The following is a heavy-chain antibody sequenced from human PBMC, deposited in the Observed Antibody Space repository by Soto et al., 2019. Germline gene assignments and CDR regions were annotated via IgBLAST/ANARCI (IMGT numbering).Heavy chain of an antibody. CDR3: AREVVTTQWYFDN. D-gene: IGHD1-1*01. Sequence: LRLSCATSGFTFSSYSMHWFRQTPGKGLEWVAVTSSNEDTKYYADSVKGRFTISRDNSKNTLYLQMNSLRPDDTGVYYCAREVVTTQWYFDNWGQGSLVTVSS. V-gene: IGHV3-30-3*01. CDR2: TSSNEDTK. J-gene: IGHJ4*02. CDR1: GFTFSSYS.